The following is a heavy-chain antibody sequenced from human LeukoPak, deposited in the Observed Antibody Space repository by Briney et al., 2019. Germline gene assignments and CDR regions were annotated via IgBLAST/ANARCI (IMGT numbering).Heavy chain of an antibody. CDR1: GDSVSNYY. Sequence: SETLSLTCTVSGDSVSNYYWNWIRQPPGKGLEWIGYIYYTENTSYNPSLKSRVTISVDTSKNQFSLKLSSVTTADTAVYFCAKAGSGLLIDYWGQGTLVTVSS. J-gene: IGHJ4*02. CDR3: AKAGSGLLIDY. CDR2: IYYTENT. D-gene: IGHD1-26*01. V-gene: IGHV4-59*02.